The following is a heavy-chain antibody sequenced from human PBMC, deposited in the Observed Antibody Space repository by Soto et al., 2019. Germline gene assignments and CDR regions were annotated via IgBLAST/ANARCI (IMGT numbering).Heavy chain of an antibody. D-gene: IGHD4-17*01. CDR3: ASEGLRTVTGPSLDY. CDR2: IYYSGST. Sequence: QLQLQESGPGLVKPSETLSLTCTVSGGSISSSSYYWGWIRQPPGKGLEWIGSIYYSGSTYYNPSLKSRVTISVDTSKNQFSLKLSSVTAAGTAVYYCASEGLRTVTGPSLDYWGQGTLVTVSS. J-gene: IGHJ4*02. V-gene: IGHV4-39*01. CDR1: GGSISSSSYY.